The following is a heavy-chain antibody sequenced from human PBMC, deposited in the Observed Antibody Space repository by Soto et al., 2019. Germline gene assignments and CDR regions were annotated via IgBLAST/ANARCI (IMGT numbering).Heavy chain of an antibody. CDR2: IYYSGST. CDR1: GGSISSYY. Sequence: QVQLQESGPGLVKPSETLSLTCTVSGGSISSYYWSWIRQPPGKGLEWIGYIYYSGSTNYNPSLKSRVTISVDTSKNQFSLKLSSVTAADTAVYYCARLRRDGYNNFDYWGQGTLVTVSS. D-gene: IGHD5-12*01. V-gene: IGHV4-59*08. CDR3: ARLRRDGYNNFDY. J-gene: IGHJ4*02.